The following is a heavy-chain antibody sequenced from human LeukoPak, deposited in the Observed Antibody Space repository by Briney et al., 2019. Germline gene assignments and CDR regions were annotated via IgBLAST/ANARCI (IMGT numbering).Heavy chain of an antibody. CDR1: GGSISRGSYY. Sequence: SETLSLTCIVSGGSISRGSYYWNWIRQPAGKGLEWMGRIYNSGSTNYNPSLKSRVSISTDMSKNQVSLTLNSVTAADTAVYYCARQTFGVLYFDSWGQGTLVTVSS. CDR3: ARQTFGVLYFDS. J-gene: IGHJ4*02. CDR2: IYNSGST. V-gene: IGHV4-61*02. D-gene: IGHD3-10*01.